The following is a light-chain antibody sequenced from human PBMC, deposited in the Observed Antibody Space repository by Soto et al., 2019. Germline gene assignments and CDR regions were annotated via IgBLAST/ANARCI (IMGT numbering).Light chain of an antibody. CDR1: QSVSSW. Sequence: DIQMTQSPSTLSASVGDSVTITCRASQSVSSWLAWYQQKPGNAPKLLIYTASNLDSGVPSRFSGSGSGTEFPLTLSSLQPDDFATYYCQQVSSYSRTFGQGTKV. V-gene: IGKV1-5*01. J-gene: IGKJ1*01. CDR3: QQVSSYSRT. CDR2: TAS.